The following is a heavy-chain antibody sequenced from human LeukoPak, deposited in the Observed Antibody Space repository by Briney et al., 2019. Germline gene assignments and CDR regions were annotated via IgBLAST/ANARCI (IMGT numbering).Heavy chain of an antibody. D-gene: IGHD6-25*01. CDR3: ARDGTPMHSSGWVYMDV. Sequence: GGSLRLSCAASGFTFSSYEMNWVRQAPGKGLEWVSYISSSGSTIYYADSVKGRFTISRDNAKNSLSLQMNSLRGEDAAVYYCARDGTPMHSSGWVYMDVWGKGTTVTISS. J-gene: IGHJ6*04. V-gene: IGHV3-48*03. CDR1: GFTFSSYE. CDR2: ISSSGSTI.